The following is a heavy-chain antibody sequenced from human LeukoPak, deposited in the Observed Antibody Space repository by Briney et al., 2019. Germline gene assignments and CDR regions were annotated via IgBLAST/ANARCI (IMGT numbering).Heavy chain of an antibody. V-gene: IGHV1-18*01. CDR1: GYTFTSYG. J-gene: IGHJ4*02. CDR2: ISAYNGNT. CDR3: ARQYSYYYDSSGYFDY. D-gene: IGHD3-22*01. Sequence: GASVKVSCKASGYTFTSYGISWVRQAPGQGLEWMGWISAYNGNTNYAQKLQGRVTMTTDTSTSTAYMELRSLRSEDTAVYYCARQYSYYYDSSGYFDYWGQGTLVTVSS.